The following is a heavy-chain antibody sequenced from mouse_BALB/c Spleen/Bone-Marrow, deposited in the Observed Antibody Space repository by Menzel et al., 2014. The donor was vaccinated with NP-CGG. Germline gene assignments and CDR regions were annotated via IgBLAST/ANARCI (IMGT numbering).Heavy chain of an antibody. D-gene: IGHD1-2*01. Sequence: DVMLVESGGGLVKPGGSLKLSCAASGFAFSSYDMSWVRQTPEKRLERVATISSGGSYTYYPDSVKGRFTISRDNARNTLYLQMSSLRSEDTALYYCARLLRLRYFDYWGQGTTLTVSS. CDR1: GFAFSSYD. J-gene: IGHJ2*01. CDR3: ARLLRLRYFDY. CDR2: ISSGGSYT. V-gene: IGHV5-9*02.